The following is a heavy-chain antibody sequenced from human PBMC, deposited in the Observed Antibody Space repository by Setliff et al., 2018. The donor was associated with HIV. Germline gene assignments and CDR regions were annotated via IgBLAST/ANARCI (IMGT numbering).Heavy chain of an antibody. D-gene: IGHD3-22*01. Sequence: PSETLSLTCTVSGYSISSGFFWGWIRQSPGRELGCIGTLYHGSTYYNPSLKGRATITVAKSKTQFSLSLNFMTPADTAVYDCARYDCSGYSENYYFDYWGQGTLVTVSS. J-gene: IGHJ4*02. CDR3: ARYDCSGYSENYYFDY. V-gene: IGHV4-38-2*02. CDR2: LYHGST. CDR1: GYSISSGFF.